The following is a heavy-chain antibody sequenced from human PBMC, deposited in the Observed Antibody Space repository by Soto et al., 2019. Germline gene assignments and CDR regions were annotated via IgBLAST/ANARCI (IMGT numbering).Heavy chain of an antibody. D-gene: IGHD6-6*01. J-gene: IGHJ5*02. Sequence: NPSETLSLTCTVSGGSISSGDYYWSWIRQPPGKGLEWIGYIYYSGSTYYNPSLKSRVTISVDTSKNQFSLKLSSVTAADTAVYYCARYSSSSMVDWFDPWGQGTLVTVSS. CDR1: GGSISSGDYY. CDR3: ARYSSSSMVDWFDP. CDR2: IYYSGST. V-gene: IGHV4-30-4*01.